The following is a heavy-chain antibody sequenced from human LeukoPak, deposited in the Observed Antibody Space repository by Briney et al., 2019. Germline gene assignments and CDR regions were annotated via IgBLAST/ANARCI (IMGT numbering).Heavy chain of an antibody. CDR2: INHSGST. D-gene: IGHD2-2*01. J-gene: IGHJ5*02. Sequence: SETLSLTCAVYGGSFSGYYWSWIRQPPGKGLEWIGEINHSGSTNYSPSLKSRVTISVDTSKNQFSMKLGSVTGADTAVYYCARGLGRIGPAGYRASRTNWFDPWGQGTLVTVSS. V-gene: IGHV4-34*01. CDR1: GGSFSGYY. CDR3: ARGLGRIGPAGYRASRTNWFDP.